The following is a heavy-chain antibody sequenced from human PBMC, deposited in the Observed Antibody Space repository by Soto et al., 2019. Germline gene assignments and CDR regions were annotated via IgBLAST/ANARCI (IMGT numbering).Heavy chain of an antibody. CDR3: AKATYYYDSSGKTDY. CDR2: ISGSGGST. Sequence: EVQLLESGGGLVQPGGSLRLSCAASGFTFSSYAMSWVRQAPGKGLEWVSAISGSGGSTYYADSVKGRFTISRDNSKNTLYLQINSLRAEDTAVYCCAKATYYYDSSGKTDYGGQGTLVTVSS. D-gene: IGHD3-22*01. V-gene: IGHV3-23*01. CDR1: GFTFSSYA. J-gene: IGHJ4*02.